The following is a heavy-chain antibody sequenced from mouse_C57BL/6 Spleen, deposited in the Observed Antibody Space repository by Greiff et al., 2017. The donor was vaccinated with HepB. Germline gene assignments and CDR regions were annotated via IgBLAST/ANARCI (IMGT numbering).Heavy chain of an antibody. J-gene: IGHJ1*03. Sequence: EVKVVESGGGLVKPGGSLKLSCAASGYTFSSYAMPWVRQTPEKRLEWVATISDGGSYTYYPNNVKGRVTISRDNAKNNLYLQMSHLKSEDTAMYYCARRGLLRRYFDDWGTGTTVTVSS. CDR2: ISDGGSYT. V-gene: IGHV5-4*03. CDR3: ARRGLLRRYFDD. CDR1: GYTFSSYA. D-gene: IGHD2-3*01.